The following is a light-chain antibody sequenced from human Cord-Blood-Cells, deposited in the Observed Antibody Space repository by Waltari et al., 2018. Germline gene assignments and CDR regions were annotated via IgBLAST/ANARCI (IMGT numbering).Light chain of an antibody. J-gene: IGLJ3*02. V-gene: IGLV2-8*01. CDR1: SSDVGGYNY. CDR2: EVS. CDR3: SSYAGSNNLV. Sequence: QSALNQPPSASGSPGQSVTISCTGTSSDVGGYNYVAWYQQHPGKAPKRMIYEVSKWPSWVPDRFSGSNSGNTASLTVSVLQAEDEADYYCSSYAGSNNLVFGGGTKLTVL.